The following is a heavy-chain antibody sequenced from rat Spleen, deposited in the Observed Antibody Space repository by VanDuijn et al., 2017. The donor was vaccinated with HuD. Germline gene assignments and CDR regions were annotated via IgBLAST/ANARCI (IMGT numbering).Heavy chain of an antibody. Sequence: EVQLVESGRGLVQPGRSLKLSCAASGFPFSNYDMAWVRQAPAKGLEWVASIGPSGGNPYYRDSVKGRFTVSRDNVKSTLFLQMDSLRSEDTATYYCVRGFTYYGYWGQGVMVTVSS. CDR3: VRGFTYYGY. V-gene: IGHV5-25*01. D-gene: IGHD1-9*01. J-gene: IGHJ2*01. CDR2: IGPSGGNP. CDR1: GFPFSNYD.